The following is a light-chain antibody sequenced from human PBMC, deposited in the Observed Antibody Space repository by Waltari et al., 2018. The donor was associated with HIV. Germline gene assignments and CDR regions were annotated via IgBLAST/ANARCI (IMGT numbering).Light chain of an antibody. CDR3: ASYTITSTLV. V-gene: IGLV2-14*01. J-gene: IGLJ3*02. CDR2: DAN. CDR1: SSDIATYNY. Sequence: LTQPASVPGSLGQSITISCIGTSSDIATYNYVSWYQHHPDKAPRLVIYDANSRPSGVPFRFSGSKSGNTASLTISGLQAEDEADYYCASYTITSTLVFGGGTKVTVL.